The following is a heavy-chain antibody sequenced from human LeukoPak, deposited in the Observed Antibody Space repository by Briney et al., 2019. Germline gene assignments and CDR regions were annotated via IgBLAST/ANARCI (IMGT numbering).Heavy chain of an antibody. J-gene: IGHJ4*02. D-gene: IGHD6-13*01. V-gene: IGHV1-18*01. CDR2: INVYSGKT. Sequence: ASVEVSCKASGFRFTSYGISWVRQAPGQGLEWMGWINVYSGKTSFAQKFQGRVTLTTDTSTNTAYMELRSLKFDDTAVYFCVRDIGRIAAAGANCDSWGQGTLVTVSS. CDR3: VRDIGRIAAAGANCDS. CDR1: GFRFTSYG.